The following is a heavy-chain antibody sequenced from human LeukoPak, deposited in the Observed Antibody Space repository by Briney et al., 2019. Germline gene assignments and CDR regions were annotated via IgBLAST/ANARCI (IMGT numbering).Heavy chain of an antibody. CDR3: ARSSYDSSGYYHKPRAECFQH. CDR2: ISSSSSTI. J-gene: IGHJ1*01. Sequence: PGGSLGLSCAASGFTFSSYSMNWVRQAPGKGLEWVSYISSSSSTIYYADSVKGRFTISRDNAKNSLYLQMNSLRDEDTAVYYCARSSYDSSGYYHKPRAECFQHWGQGTLVTVSS. D-gene: IGHD3-22*01. CDR1: GFTFSSYS. V-gene: IGHV3-48*02.